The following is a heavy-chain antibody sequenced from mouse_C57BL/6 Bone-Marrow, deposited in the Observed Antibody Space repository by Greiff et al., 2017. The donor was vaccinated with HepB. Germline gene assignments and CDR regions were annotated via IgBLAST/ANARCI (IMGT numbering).Heavy chain of an antibody. CDR2: IYPRSGNT. V-gene: IGHV1-81*01. J-gene: IGHJ2*01. Sequence: QVQLQQSGAELARPGASVKLSCKASGYTFSSYGISWVKQRTGQGLEWIGEIYPRSGNTYYNEKFKGKATLTADKSSSTAYMELRSLTSEDSAVYFCARCYYYGSYYFDYWGQGTTLTVSS. CDR1: GYTFSSYG. CDR3: ARCYYYGSYYFDY. D-gene: IGHD1-1*01.